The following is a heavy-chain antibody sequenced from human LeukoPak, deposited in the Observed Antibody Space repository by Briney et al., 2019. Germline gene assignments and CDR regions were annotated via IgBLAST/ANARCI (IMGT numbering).Heavy chain of an antibody. CDR2: IYYSGST. Sequence: PSETLSLTCTVSGGSISSYYWSWIRQPPGKGLEWIGYIYYSGSTNYNPSLKSRVTISVDTSRSQFSLKLSSVTAADTAVYYCARDAVRSSYYYYMDVWGKGTTVTVSS. CDR1: GGSISSYY. J-gene: IGHJ6*03. CDR3: ARDAVRSSYYYYMDV. D-gene: IGHD6-13*01. V-gene: IGHV4-59*01.